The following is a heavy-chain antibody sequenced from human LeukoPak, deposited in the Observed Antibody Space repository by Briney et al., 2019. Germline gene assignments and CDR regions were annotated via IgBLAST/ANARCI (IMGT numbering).Heavy chain of an antibody. J-gene: IGHJ4*02. CDR1: GFTFSRYA. CDR2: ISSDGSQK. CDR3: ARDHGY. Sequence: PGRSLRLSCAGSGFTFSRYAMHWVRQAPGKGLEWVTVISSDGSQKYYADSVKGRFTISRDNSKNTLCLQMNSLRAEDTAVYYCARDHGYWGQGTLVTVSS. V-gene: IGHV3-30*04.